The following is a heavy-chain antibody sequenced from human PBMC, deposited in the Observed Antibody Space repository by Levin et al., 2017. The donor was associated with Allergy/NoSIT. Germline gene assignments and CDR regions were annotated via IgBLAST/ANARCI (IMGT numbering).Heavy chain of an antibody. J-gene: IGHJ5*02. CDR3: ARDGLRHLANWFDP. Sequence: SQTLSLTCTVSGGSISSSFWNWIRQPAGKGLEWIGRIYTSGSTDYNPSLKSRVTMSVDTSKNQFSLKLSSVTAADTAVYYCARDGLRHLANWFDPWGQGTLVTVSS. D-gene: IGHD3-16*01. V-gene: IGHV4-4*07. CDR2: IYTSGST. CDR1: GGSISSSF.